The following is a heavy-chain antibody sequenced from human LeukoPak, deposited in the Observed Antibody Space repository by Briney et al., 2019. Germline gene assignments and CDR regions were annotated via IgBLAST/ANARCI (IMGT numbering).Heavy chain of an antibody. J-gene: IGHJ3*02. D-gene: IGHD5-24*01. Sequence: PGGSLRLSCAASGFTFSSYSMNWVRQAPGKGLEWVSSISSSSSYIYYADSVKGRFTISRDNSKNTLYLQMNSLRAEDTAVYYCAKDRQFAPDAFDIWGQGTMVTVSS. CDR3: AKDRQFAPDAFDI. CDR1: GFTFSSYS. CDR2: ISSSSSYI. V-gene: IGHV3-21*04.